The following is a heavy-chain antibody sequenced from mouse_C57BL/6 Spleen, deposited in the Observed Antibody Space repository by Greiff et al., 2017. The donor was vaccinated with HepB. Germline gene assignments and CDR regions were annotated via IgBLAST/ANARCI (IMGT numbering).Heavy chain of an antibody. Sequence: VQLQQSGAELVKPGASVKISCKASGYAFSSYWMNWVKQRPGKGLEWIGQIYPGDGDTNYNGKFKGKATLTADKSSSTAYRQLISLTSEDSAVYFCARLHYYGSSYLDYYAMDYWGQGTSVTVSS. CDR1: GYAFSSYW. CDR3: ARLHYYGSSYLDYYAMDY. D-gene: IGHD1-1*01. J-gene: IGHJ4*01. CDR2: IYPGDGDT. V-gene: IGHV1-80*01.